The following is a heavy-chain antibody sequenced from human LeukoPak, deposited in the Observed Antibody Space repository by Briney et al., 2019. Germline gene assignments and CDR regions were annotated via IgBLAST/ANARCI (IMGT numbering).Heavy chain of an antibody. Sequence: SQTLSLTCTVYAGSISSGSYYWSWIRQPAGKGLEWIGRIYTSGSTNYNPSLKSRVTISVDTSKNQFSLKLSSVTAADTAVYYCARLAYCGGDCYSNAFDIWGQGTVVTVSS. V-gene: IGHV4-61*02. CDR2: IYTSGST. J-gene: IGHJ3*02. CDR3: ARLAYCGGDCYSNAFDI. CDR1: AGSISSGSYY. D-gene: IGHD2-21*01.